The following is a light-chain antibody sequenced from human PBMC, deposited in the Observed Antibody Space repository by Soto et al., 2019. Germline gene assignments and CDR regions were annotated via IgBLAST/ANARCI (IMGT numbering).Light chain of an antibody. CDR2: GAS. Sequence: AIQMTQSPSSLAASIGDRVTITCRASQGVRNDLGWYQQKPGKAPRLLIFGASTLQTGVPSRFSGSGSGTDFTLTISDLQSEDFVTYYCLQGWTFGQGTRVEIK. CDR3: LQGWT. V-gene: IGKV1-6*01. J-gene: IGKJ1*01. CDR1: QGVRND.